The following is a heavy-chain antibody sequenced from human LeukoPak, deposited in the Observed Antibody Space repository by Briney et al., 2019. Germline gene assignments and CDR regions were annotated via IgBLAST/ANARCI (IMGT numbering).Heavy chain of an antibody. CDR1: GYTFTDLY. Sequence: ASVKVSCKASGYTFTDLYSHWMRQAPGQGLEWMGRINPRSGDTNYAQRFQGRVTMTSDTSISTGYMELTRLESDDTAVYYCAKVQWLADDIFDFWGQGTMITVSS. D-gene: IGHD6-19*01. CDR3: AKVQWLADDIFDF. J-gene: IGHJ3*01. CDR2: INPRSGDT. V-gene: IGHV1-2*06.